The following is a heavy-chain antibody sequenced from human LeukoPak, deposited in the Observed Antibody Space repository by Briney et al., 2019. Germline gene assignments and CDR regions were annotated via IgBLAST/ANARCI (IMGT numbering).Heavy chain of an antibody. D-gene: IGHD3-10*01. CDR3: ARSLLWFGEFPDAFDI. V-gene: IGHV4-59*11. CDR1: GASIRSHY. CDR2: IYYSGST. Sequence: PSETLSLTCTVSGASIRSHYWSWIRQPPGKGLEWIGYIYYSGSTNYNPSLKSRVTISVDTSKNQFSLKLSSVTAADTAVYYCARSLLWFGEFPDAFDIWGQGTMVTVSS. J-gene: IGHJ3*02.